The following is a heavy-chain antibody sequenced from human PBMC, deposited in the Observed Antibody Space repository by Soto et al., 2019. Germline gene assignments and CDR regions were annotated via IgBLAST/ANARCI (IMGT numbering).Heavy chain of an antibody. D-gene: IGHD3-16*01. V-gene: IGHV3-30*19. CDR3: ARWGTTGGLDV. Sequence: QVQLVESGGGVVQPGTSLRVSCVGSGFTFRSDVIHWVRQAPGKGLEWVALTSYDGSDKYYGDSVRGRFTISRDNSRNTMDLQMDTLRLEDTALYYCARWGTTGGLDVWGQGTLVSVSS. J-gene: IGHJ1*01. CDR2: TSYDGSDK. CDR1: GFTFRSDV.